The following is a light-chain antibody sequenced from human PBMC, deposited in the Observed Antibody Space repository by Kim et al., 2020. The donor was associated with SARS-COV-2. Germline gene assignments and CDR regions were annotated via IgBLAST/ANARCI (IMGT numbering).Light chain of an antibody. V-gene: IGKV3-20*01. Sequence: SPVERATLACRASQSVSSSYLAWYQQKPGQAPRLLIYGASSRATGIPDRCSGSGSGTDFTLTISRLEPEDFAVYYCQQYCSSRWAFGQGTKVDIK. CDR3: QQYCSSRWA. CDR2: GAS. J-gene: IGKJ1*01. CDR1: QSVSSSY.